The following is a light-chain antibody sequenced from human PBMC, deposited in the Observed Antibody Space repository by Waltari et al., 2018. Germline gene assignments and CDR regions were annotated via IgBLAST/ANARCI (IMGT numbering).Light chain of an antibody. CDR2: EVS. J-gene: IGLJ2*01. CDR3: HSHTSSITTVI. V-gene: IGLV2-14*01. Sequence: QSALTQPASVSGSPGQSLTISCTGPSSDVGGYTYVSWYQHHPGKAPKPIIYEVSKRPSGVSYRFSGSKSGNTASLTISGLQAEDEADYYCHSHTSSITTVIFGGGTKLTV. CDR1: SSDVGGYTY.